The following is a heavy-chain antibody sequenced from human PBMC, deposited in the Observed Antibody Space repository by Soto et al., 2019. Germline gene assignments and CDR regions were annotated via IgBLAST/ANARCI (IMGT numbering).Heavy chain of an antibody. CDR2: INPNSGGT. CDR3: ARDRAGLEPHSGPMDL. V-gene: IGHV1-2*04. D-gene: IGHD1-1*01. J-gene: IGHJ6*02. CDR1: GYTFTGYY. Sequence: ASVKVSCKASGYTFTGYYMHWVRQAPGQGLEWMGWINPNSGGTNYAQKFQGWVTMTRDTSISTAYMELSRLRSDDTAVYYCARDRAGLEPHSGPMDLWRQSTTVPVSS.